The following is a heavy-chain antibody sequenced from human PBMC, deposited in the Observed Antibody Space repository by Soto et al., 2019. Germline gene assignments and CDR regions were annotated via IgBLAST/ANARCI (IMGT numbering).Heavy chain of an antibody. CDR2: ISSNGGST. V-gene: IGHV3-64*01. CDR1: GFTFSSYA. D-gene: IGHD2-15*01. CDR3: ARDAEDIVVVVAANYYYYYMDV. Sequence: GGSLRLSCAASGFTFSSYAMHWVRQAPAKGLEYVSAISSNGGSTYYANSVKGRFTVSRDNSKNTLYLQMGSLRAEDMAVYYCARDAEDIVVVVAANYYYYYMDVWGKGTTVTVSS. J-gene: IGHJ6*03.